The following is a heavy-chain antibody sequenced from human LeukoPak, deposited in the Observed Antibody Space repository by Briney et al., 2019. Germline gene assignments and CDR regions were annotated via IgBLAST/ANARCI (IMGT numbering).Heavy chain of an antibody. J-gene: IGHJ5*02. Sequence: ASVKVSCKASGYTFTSYGVSWVRQAPGQGLEWMGWISAYNGNTNYAQKLQGRVTMTTDTSTSTACMELRSLRSDDTAGYYCARLEELRNSFDPWGQGTLVTVSS. D-gene: IGHD1-26*01. CDR3: ARLEELRNSFDP. V-gene: IGHV1-18*01. CDR1: GYTFTSYG. CDR2: ISAYNGNT.